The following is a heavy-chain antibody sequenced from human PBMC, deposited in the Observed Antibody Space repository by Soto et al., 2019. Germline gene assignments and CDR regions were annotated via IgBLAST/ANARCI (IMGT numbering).Heavy chain of an antibody. D-gene: IGHD3-22*01. V-gene: IGHV3-30-3*01. J-gene: IGHJ4*02. Sequence: GGSLRLSCAASGFTFSSYAMHWVRQAPGKGLEWVAVISYDGSNKYYADSVKGRFTISRDNSKNTLYLQMNSLRAEDTAVYYCARDLALYDSSGYNSFDYWGQGTLVTVSS. CDR1: GFTFSSYA. CDR3: ARDLALYDSSGYNSFDY. CDR2: ISYDGSNK.